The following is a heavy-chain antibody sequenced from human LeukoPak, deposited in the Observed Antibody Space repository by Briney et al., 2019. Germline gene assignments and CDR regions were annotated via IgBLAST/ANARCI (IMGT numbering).Heavy chain of an antibody. CDR1: GFTFSSYA. CDR2: ISGSGGST. V-gene: IGHV3-23*01. CDR3: AKGRQQQLVLPDAFDI. J-gene: IGHJ3*02. D-gene: IGHD6-13*01. Sequence: PGGSLRLSCAASGFTFSSYAMSWVRQAPGKGLEWVSVISGSGGSTSYADSVKGRFTISRDNSMNTLYLQMNSLRAEDTAVYYCAKGRQQQLVLPDAFDIWGQGTMVTVSS.